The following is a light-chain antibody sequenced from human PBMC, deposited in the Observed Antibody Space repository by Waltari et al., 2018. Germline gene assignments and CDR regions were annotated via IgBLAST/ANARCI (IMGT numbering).Light chain of an antibody. V-gene: IGKV1-39*01. CDR3: QQSYHIYRFT. Sequence: DVQMTQSPSSLSASLGDKITVTCRASRPITGYLNWFQQKPGKAPKLLIYGATTLEAGVPSRFSGSRSGTDYTLTISGLQPEDFATYYCQQSYHIYRFTFGGGTKVEMK. CDR1: RPITGY. CDR2: GAT. J-gene: IGKJ4*01.